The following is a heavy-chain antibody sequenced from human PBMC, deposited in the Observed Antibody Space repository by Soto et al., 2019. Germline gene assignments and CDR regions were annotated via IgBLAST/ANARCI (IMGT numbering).Heavy chain of an antibody. V-gene: IGHV3-64*01. D-gene: IGHD5-18*01. CDR3: ARDQGIQLWAFDY. J-gene: IGHJ4*02. CDR2: ISSNGGST. Sequence: EVQLVESGGGLVQPGGSLRLSCAASGFTFSSYAMHWVRQAPGKGLEYVSAISSNGGSTYYANSVKGRVTSSRDNSKNTLYLQMGSLRAEDMAVYYFARDQGIQLWAFDYWGQETLVTVSS. CDR1: GFTFSSYA.